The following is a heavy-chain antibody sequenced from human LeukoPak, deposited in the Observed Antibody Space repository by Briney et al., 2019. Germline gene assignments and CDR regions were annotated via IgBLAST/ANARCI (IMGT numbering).Heavy chain of an antibody. CDR2: ISGSGGST. CDR3: AKGPYGDYPDYFDY. D-gene: IGHD4-17*01. Sequence: GGSLRLSCAASGFTCSSYAMSWVRPAPGKGLEWVSRISGSGGSTYYADSVKGRFTIYRDNSKNPLYLQMNSMRAEDTAVYYCAKGPYGDYPDYFDYWGQGTLVTVSS. V-gene: IGHV3-23*01. J-gene: IGHJ4*02. CDR1: GFTCSSYA.